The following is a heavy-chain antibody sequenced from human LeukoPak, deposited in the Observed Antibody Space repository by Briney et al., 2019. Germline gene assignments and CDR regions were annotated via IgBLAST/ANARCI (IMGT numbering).Heavy chain of an antibody. V-gene: IGHV1-8*01. CDR1: GYTFTSYD. CDR3: ARDQYDYVWGSYRYTPNDAFDI. Sequence: ASVKVSCKASGYTFTSYDINWVRQATGQGLEWMGWMNPNSGNTGYAQKFQGRVTMTRNTSISTAYMELSRLRSDDTAAYYCARDQYDYVWGSYRYTPNDAFDIWGQGTMVTVSS. CDR2: MNPNSGNT. J-gene: IGHJ3*02. D-gene: IGHD3-16*02.